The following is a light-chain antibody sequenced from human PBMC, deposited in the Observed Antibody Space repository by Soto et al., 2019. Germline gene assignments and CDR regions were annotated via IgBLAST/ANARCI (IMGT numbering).Light chain of an antibody. V-gene: IGLV2-23*01. Sequence: QSALTQPASVSGSPGQSITISCTGPSSDVGRYNLVSWYQQFPAKAPKLMIYEGSERPSGVSDRFSGSQSGNTASLTISGLQAEDEADYYCCPYGGSGALLFGGGTKLTVL. CDR3: CPYGGSGALL. CDR2: EGS. J-gene: IGLJ2*01. CDR1: SSDVGRYNL.